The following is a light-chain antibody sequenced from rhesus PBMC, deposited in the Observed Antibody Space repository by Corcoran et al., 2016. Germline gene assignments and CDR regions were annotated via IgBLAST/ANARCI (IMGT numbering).Light chain of an antibody. J-gene: IGLJ1*01. CDR2: DVS. CDR1: SSDIGAYSG. V-gene: IGLV2-38*01. CDR3: CSYRSGGTHI. Sequence: QSALTQPPSVSKSLGQSVTISCTGTSSDIGAYSGVSWYHQHSGPAPRLLIYDVSKRPSGVSDRFSGSKSGYTASLTISGLQADDDADYYCCSYRSGGTHIFGSGTRLTVL.